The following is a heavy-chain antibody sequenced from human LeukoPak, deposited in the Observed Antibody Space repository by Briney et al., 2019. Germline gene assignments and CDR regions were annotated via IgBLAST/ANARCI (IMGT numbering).Heavy chain of an antibody. J-gene: IGHJ6*02. D-gene: IGHD1-26*01. CDR3: ASSGSYLGYYYYGMDV. CDR2: ISSSSSTI. V-gene: IGHV3-48*04. CDR1: GFTFSSYS. Sequence: GGALRLSCAASGFTFSSYSMNWVRQAPGKGVEGGSYISSSSSTIYYAASVTGRFTISRDNAKNSLYLQMNSLRAEDTAVYYCASSGSYLGYYYYGMDVWGQGTPVTVSS.